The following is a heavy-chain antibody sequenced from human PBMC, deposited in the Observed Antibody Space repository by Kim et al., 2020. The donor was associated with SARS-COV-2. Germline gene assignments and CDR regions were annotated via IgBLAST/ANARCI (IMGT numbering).Heavy chain of an antibody. CDR3: ARDRLELRPSFDY. Sequence: YSQKFQGRVTITRDTSASTAYMELSSLRSEDTAVYYCARDRLELRPSFDYWGQGTLVTVSS. V-gene: IGHV1-3*01. D-gene: IGHD1-7*01. J-gene: IGHJ4*02.